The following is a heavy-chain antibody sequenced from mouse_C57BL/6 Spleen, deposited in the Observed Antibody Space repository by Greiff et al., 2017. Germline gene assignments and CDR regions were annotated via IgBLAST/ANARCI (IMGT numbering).Heavy chain of an antibody. V-gene: IGHV1-22*01. CDR2: INPNHGGT. D-gene: IGHD1-1*01. CDR1: GYTFTDYN. J-gene: IGHJ4*01. Sequence: VQLQQSGPELVKPGASVKMSCTASGYTFTDYNMHWVKQSHGKSLEWIGYINPNHGGTSYNQKFKGKATLTVYNSSSTAFLEIRSLTSEESAFYDCARVENYYGSSYNYAMDYWGQGTSVTVSS. CDR3: ARVENYYGSSYNYAMDY.